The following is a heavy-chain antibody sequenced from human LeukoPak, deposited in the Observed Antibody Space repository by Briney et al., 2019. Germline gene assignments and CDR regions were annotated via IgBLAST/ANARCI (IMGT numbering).Heavy chain of an antibody. D-gene: IGHD5-18*01. J-gene: IGHJ4*02. CDR1: GGSISSGGYY. Sequence: PSQTLSLTCTVSGGSISSGGYYWSWLRQPPGKGLEWIGEINHSGSTNYNPSLKSRVTISVDTSKNQFSLKLSSVTAADTAVYYCARFNLYSYADYWGQGTLVTVSS. V-gene: IGHV4-30-2*01. CDR3: ARFNLYSYADY. CDR2: INHSGST.